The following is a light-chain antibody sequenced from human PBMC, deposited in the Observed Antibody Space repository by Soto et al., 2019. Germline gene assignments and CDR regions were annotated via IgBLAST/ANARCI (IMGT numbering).Light chain of an antibody. J-gene: IGLJ1*01. CDR1: SSDIGAYNY. Sequence: QSALTQPASVSGSPGQSITISCTGTSSDIGAYNYVCWYQQHPGKAPKLMIYEVSNRPSGVSNRFSGSKSGSTASLTISGLQAEDEADYYCSSFTSSTTDVFGTGTKLTVL. V-gene: IGLV2-14*01. CDR2: EVS. CDR3: SSFTSSTTDV.